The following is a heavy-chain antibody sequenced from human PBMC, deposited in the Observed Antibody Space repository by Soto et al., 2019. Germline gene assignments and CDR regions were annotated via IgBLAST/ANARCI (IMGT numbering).Heavy chain of an antibody. CDR1: GYTFTSYY. J-gene: IGHJ5*02. V-gene: IGHV1-46*01. Sequence: ASVKVSCKASGYTFTSYYMHWVRQAPGQGLEWMGIINPSGGSTSYAQKFQGRVTMTRDTSTSTVYMELSSLRSEDTAVYYCARAWEITGTTANPFDPWGQGTLVTVSS. D-gene: IGHD1-7*01. CDR3: ARAWEITGTTANPFDP. CDR2: INPSGGST.